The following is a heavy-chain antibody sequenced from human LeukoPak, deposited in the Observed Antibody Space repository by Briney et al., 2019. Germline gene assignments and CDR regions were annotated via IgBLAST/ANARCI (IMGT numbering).Heavy chain of an antibody. Sequence: PGGSLRLSCAASGFTFSSYSMNWVRQAPGKGLEWVSYITSSSSTIYYADSVKGRFTISRDNAKNSLYLQMNSLRAEDTAVYYCARDYYCSGGSCYSHYFDYWGQGTLVTVSS. D-gene: IGHD2-15*01. CDR3: ARDYYCSGGSCYSHYFDY. J-gene: IGHJ4*02. V-gene: IGHV3-48*01. CDR2: ITSSSSTI. CDR1: GFTFSSYS.